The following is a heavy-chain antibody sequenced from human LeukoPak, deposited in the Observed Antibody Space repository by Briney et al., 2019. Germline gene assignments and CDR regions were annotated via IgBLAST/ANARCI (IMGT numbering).Heavy chain of an antibody. CDR3: AKDAQRGFDYSNSLEN. CDR2: IWSDKSNR. D-gene: IGHD4-11*01. CDR1: GFIFNHHA. J-gene: IGHJ4*02. V-gene: IGHV3-33*06. Sequence: GGSPRLSCAASGFIFNHHAMHWVRQAPGKGLEWVAVIWSDKSNRFYADSVRGRFTISRDDSRKTVYLQMERMAAEDTAIYYCAKDAQRGFDYSNSLENWGQGALVTVAS.